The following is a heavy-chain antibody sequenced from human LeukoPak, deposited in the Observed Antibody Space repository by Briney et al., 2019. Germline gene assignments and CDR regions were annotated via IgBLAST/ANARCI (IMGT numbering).Heavy chain of an antibody. V-gene: IGHV3-23*01. J-gene: IGHJ5*02. CDR1: GFTFSSYA. CDR3: AKDPIVPAAIRGPWFDP. D-gene: IGHD2-2*02. Sequence: GGSLRLSCAASGFTFSSYAMSWVRQAPGKGLEWVSAISGSGGSTYYADSVKGRFTISRDNSKNTLYLQMNSLRAEDTAVYYCAKDPIVPAAIRGPWFDPWGQGTLVTGSS. CDR2: ISGSGGST.